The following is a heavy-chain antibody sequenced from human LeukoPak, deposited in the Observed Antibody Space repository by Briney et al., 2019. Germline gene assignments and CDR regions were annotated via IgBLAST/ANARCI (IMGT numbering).Heavy chain of an antibody. D-gene: IGHD2-15*01. CDR2: IYPGDSDT. Sequence: GESLQISCKGSGYSFTSYWIGWVRQLPGKGLEWMGIIYPGDSDTRYSPSFQGQVTISADKSISTAYLQWSSLKASDTAMYYCARSLLKGGGYFDCWGQGTLVTVSS. CDR1: GYSFTSYW. J-gene: IGHJ4*02. V-gene: IGHV5-51*01. CDR3: ARSLLKGGGYFDC.